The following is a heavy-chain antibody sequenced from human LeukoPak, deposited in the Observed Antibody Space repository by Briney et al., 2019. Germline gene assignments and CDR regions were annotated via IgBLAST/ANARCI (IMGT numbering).Heavy chain of an antibody. D-gene: IGHD6-19*01. CDR2: INHSGST. CDR3: ARLTPGPYSSGWYISWWGFDP. CDR1: GGSFSGYY. Sequence: PSETLSLTCAVYGGSFSGYYWSWIRQPPGKGLEWIGEINHSGSTNYNPSLKSRGTISVDTSKNQFSLKLSSVTAADTAVYYCARLTPGPYSSGWYISWWGFDPWGQGTLVTVSS. J-gene: IGHJ5*02. V-gene: IGHV4-34*01.